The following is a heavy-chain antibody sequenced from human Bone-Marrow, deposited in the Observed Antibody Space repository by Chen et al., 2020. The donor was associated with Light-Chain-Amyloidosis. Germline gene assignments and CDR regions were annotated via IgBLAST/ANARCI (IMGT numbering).Heavy chain of an antibody. CDR2: IAYDARKK. CDR1: GFTFRSYG. CDR3: AKEGNTMIGVASPRGIHH. J-gene: IGHJ5*02. V-gene: IGHV3-30*18. Sequence: QVQLVASGGGVVQPVRSLRLSCAASGFTFRSYGMHWVRQAPGKGLAWVAVIAYDARKKYYADRVKGRFTISRDNSKNTLYLQRNSRRAEDTAVYYCAKEGNTMIGVASPRGIHHCAQGP. D-gene: IGHD3-22*01.